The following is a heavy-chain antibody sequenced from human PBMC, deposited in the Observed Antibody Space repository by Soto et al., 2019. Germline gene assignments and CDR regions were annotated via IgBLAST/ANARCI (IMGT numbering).Heavy chain of an antibody. CDR3: ARGSEYCGDGSCSYHLFDY. V-gene: IGHV3-74*01. CDR2: IYSDGNT. D-gene: IGHD2-15*01. CDR1: GFTFSNYW. J-gene: IGHJ4*02. Sequence: PGGSLRLSCAASGFTFSNYWMHWVRQAPGKGLVWVSRIYSDGNTGYAGSVKGRFTISRDTAKNTVYLQMHSLRAEDTAVYYCARGSEYCGDGSCSYHLFDYWGQGALVTVYS.